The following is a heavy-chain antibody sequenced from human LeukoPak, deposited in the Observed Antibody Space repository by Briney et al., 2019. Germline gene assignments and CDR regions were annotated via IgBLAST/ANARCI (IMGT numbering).Heavy chain of an antibody. CDR3: ARSGRGVDSFYFYMDV. V-gene: IGHV3-7*01. CDR1: GFTFTSNW. Sequence: GGSLRLSCVVSGFTFTSNWMGWVRQAPGKGLEWVATINTVETEKYYVDSVKGRFTISRDNTWDSLYLQLNSLRAEDTAVYYCARSGRGVDSFYFYMDVWGKGTTVTVSS. CDR2: INTVETEK. D-gene: IGHD3-10*01. J-gene: IGHJ6*03.